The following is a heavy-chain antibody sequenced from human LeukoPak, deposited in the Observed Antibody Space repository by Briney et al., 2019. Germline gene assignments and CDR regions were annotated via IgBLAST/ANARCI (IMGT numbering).Heavy chain of an antibody. J-gene: IGHJ3*02. V-gene: IGHV1-2*06. D-gene: IGHD3-22*01. CDR3: ARLTLRSESGYQTFDI. Sequence: ASVKVSCKASGYTFTGYYMHWVRHAPGQGLEWMGRINPNSGGTNYAQKFQGRVTMTRDTSISTAYMELSRLRSDDTAVYYCARLTLRSESGYQTFDIWGQGTMVTVSS. CDR2: INPNSGGT. CDR1: GYTFTGYY.